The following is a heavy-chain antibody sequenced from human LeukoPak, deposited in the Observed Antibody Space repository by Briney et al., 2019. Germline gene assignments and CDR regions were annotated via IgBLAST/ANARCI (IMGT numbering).Heavy chain of an antibody. D-gene: IGHD6-19*01. J-gene: IGHJ6*02. CDR1: GFTFSSYS. CDR2: ISYDGSNK. Sequence: GGSLRLSCAASGFTFSSYSMNWVRQAPGKGLEWVAVISYDGSNKYYADSVKGRFTISRDNSKNTLYLQMNSLRAEDTAVYYCAKDLGIAVYYCYGMDVWGQGTTVTVSS. V-gene: IGHV3-30*18. CDR3: AKDLGIAVYYCYGMDV.